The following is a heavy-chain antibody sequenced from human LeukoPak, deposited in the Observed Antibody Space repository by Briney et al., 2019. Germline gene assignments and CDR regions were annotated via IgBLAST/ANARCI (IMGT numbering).Heavy chain of an antibody. CDR3: ARDPYSGNYGAFDI. Sequence: GGSLRLSCAASGFSFNTYWMTWVRQSPGQGLEWVANIKEDGSDKVYVDSVKGRFTISRDNAKNSLYLQMNSLRVDDSAVYYCARDPYSGNYGAFDIWGQGTMVTISS. D-gene: IGHD1-26*01. CDR1: GFSFNTYW. CDR2: IKEDGSDK. J-gene: IGHJ3*02. V-gene: IGHV3-7*01.